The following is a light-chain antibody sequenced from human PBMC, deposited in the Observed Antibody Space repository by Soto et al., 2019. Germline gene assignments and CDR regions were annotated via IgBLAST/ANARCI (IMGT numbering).Light chain of an antibody. CDR1: SCDVGGYNY. CDR2: EVS. J-gene: IGLJ3*02. Sequence: QSALTQPASVSGSPGQSITISCTGTSCDVGGYNYVSWYQQHPGKAPKLMIYEVSNRPSGVSNRFSGSKSGNTASLTISGLQAEDEADYYFSSYTSSSTRVFGGGTQLTVL. CDR3: SSYTSSSTRV. V-gene: IGLV2-14*01.